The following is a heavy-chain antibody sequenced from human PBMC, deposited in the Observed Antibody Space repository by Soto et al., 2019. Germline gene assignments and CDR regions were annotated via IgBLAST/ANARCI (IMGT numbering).Heavy chain of an antibody. CDR2: ISYDGSNK. CDR3: AKDRRGFYCSGRSCYHDFDY. D-gene: IGHD2-15*01. V-gene: IGHV3-30*18. J-gene: IGHJ4*02. Sequence: PGGSLRLSCAASGLTFSSYGMHWVRQAPGKGLEWVAVISYDGSNKYYADSVKGRFTISRDNSKNTLYLQMNSLRAEDTAVYYCAKDRRGFYCSGRSCYHDFDYWGQGTLVTVSS. CDR1: GLTFSSYG.